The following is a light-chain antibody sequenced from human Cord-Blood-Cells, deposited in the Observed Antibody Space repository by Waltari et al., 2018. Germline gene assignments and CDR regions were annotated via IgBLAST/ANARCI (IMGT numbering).Light chain of an antibody. V-gene: IGKV1-27*01. CDR2: AAS. J-gene: IGKJ4*01. CDR1: QGISNY. Sequence: ITMTKSPPSLLALVGHRVTIPCRASQGISNYLAWYTQKPGKVPKLLIYAASTLQSGVQARLCGSGSGTDFSPTISSVHSEDVASYYCQEYNSAPLTFGGGTKVEIK. CDR3: QEYNSAPLT.